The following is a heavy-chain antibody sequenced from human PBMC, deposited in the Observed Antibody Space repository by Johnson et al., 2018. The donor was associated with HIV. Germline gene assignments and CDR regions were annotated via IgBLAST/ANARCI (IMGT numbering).Heavy chain of an antibody. D-gene: IGHD5-12*01. V-gene: IGHV3-30*04. CDR2: ISYDGSNK. J-gene: IGHJ3*02. Sequence: QVRLVESGGGVVQPGRSLRLSCAASGFTFSSYAMHWVRQAPGKGLEWVAVISYDGSNKYYADSVKGRFTVSRDNSKNAVYLQMNSLGAGDTAVYYCAKDQHGPLVPTVMRDDAFDIWGQGTMVTVSS. CDR1: GFTFSSYA. CDR3: AKDQHGPLVPTVMRDDAFDI.